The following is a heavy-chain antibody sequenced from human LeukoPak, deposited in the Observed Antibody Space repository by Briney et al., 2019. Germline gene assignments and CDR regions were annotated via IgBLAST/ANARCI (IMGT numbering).Heavy chain of an antibody. CDR2: IYSGATT. V-gene: IGHV3-66*02. CDR3: ASSSWSRSNWFDP. Sequence: PGGSLRLSCAASGFTVSSNSMTWVRQAPGKGLEWVSVIYSGATTYYADSVKGRFTISRDNSKNTLYLQMNSLRLEDTAVYYCASSSWSRSNWFDPWGQGTLVTVSS. J-gene: IGHJ5*02. D-gene: IGHD6-13*01. CDR1: GFTVSSNS.